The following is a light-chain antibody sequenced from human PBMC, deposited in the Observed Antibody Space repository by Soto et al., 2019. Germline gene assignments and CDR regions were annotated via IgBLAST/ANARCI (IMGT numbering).Light chain of an antibody. Sequence: DIVVTQSPATLSLSPGERATLSCTTSESVNRYLAWYQQKPGQVPRLLIYDASTRAAGVPDRFSGSGFRTHFTLTISSLEPEDFAVYYCQQRVSCPLTFDGGTTVEIK. CDR2: DAS. CDR3: QQRVSCPLT. V-gene: IGKV3-11*01. J-gene: IGKJ4*01. CDR1: ESVNRY.